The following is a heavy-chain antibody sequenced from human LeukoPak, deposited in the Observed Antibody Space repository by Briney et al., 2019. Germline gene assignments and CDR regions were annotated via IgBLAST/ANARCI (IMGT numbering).Heavy chain of an antibody. CDR3: ARGPSMIVVAISGYFDY. CDR2: ISYDGSNK. D-gene: IGHD3-22*01. CDR1: GFTFSRYA. Sequence: GGSLRLSCATSGFTFSRYAMHWVRQAPGKGLEWVAVISYDGSNKYYADSVKGRFSISRDNSKNTLYLQMNSLRAEDTAVYYCARGPSMIVVAISGYFDYWGQGTLVTVSS. V-gene: IGHV3-30*04. J-gene: IGHJ4*02.